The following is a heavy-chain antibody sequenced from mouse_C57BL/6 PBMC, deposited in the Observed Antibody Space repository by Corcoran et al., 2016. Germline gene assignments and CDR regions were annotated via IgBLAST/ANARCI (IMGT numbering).Heavy chain of an antibody. CDR3: ARRGGYLYAMDY. Sequence: QVPLQQSGPELVKPGASVKISCKASGYTFTDYYINCVKQRPGQGLEWIGWIFPGSGSTYYNEKFTGKATLTVDKASSTAYMLLSSLTSEDSAVYFCARRGGYLYAMDYWGQGTSVTVSS. J-gene: IGHJ4*01. CDR1: GYTFTDYY. D-gene: IGHD2-3*01. CDR2: IFPGSGST. V-gene: IGHV1-75*01.